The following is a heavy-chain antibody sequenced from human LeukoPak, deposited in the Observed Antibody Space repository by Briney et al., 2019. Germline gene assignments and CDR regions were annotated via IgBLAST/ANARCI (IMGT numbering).Heavy chain of an antibody. J-gene: IGHJ4*02. D-gene: IGHD3-22*01. CDR1: GGSISSGVYY. V-gene: IGHV4-31*03. CDR2: IYYSGST. Sequence: SEALSLTCTVSGGSISSGVYYWRWPRQHPGKGLEWVGYIYYSGSTYYNPSRKSRVTISVDTSKNQFSLKLSSVTAADTAVYYCARDKGGYSSGYYDYWGQGTLVTVS. CDR3: ARDKGGYSSGYYDY.